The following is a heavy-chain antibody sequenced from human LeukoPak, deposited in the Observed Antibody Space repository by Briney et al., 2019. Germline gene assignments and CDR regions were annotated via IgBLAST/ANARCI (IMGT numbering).Heavy chain of an antibody. V-gene: IGHV4-30-2*02. CDR2: IYRSGST. J-gene: IGHJ4*02. CDR3: ARIPPAFSSSWYFDY. D-gene: IGHD6-13*01. Sequence: PSETLSLTCAVSGGSISSGGYSWSWIRQPPGKGLEWIGYIYRSGSTYYNPSLKSRVTISVDRSKNQFSLKLSSVTAADTAVYYCARIPPAFSSSWYFDYWGQGTLVTVSS. CDR1: GGSISSGGYS.